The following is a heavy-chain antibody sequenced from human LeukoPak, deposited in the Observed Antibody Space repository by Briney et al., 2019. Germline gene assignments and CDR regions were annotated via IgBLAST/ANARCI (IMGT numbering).Heavy chain of an antibody. Sequence: ASVTVSFKASGYTFTGYYMHWVRQAPGQGLEWMGWINPNNGGTNYAQNFQGRVTMTRDSSISTAYMELSRLRSDDTAVYYCATGFGVVIKGRTYYHYGMDVWGQGTTVSVSS. J-gene: IGHJ6*02. CDR3: ATGFGVVIKGRTYYHYGMDV. D-gene: IGHD3-3*01. CDR2: INPNNGGT. V-gene: IGHV1-2*02. CDR1: GYTFTGYY.